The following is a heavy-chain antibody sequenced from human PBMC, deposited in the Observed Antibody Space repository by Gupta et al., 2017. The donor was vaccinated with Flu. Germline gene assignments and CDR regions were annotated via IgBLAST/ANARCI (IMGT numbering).Heavy chain of an antibody. Sequence: QLQLQESGPGLVKPSETLSLTCTVSGRSITSTTYYWGWIRPPPGKGLEWIGSVSYGGSNSYNPSLKSRVTISVDTSKHQFYLKLSSVTAADTAVYYCARRTHNYYDSSGYYSGWYFDLWGRGTLVTVSS. CDR3: ARRTHNYYDSSGYYSGWYFDL. J-gene: IGHJ2*01. CDR1: GRSITSTTYY. V-gene: IGHV4-39*01. D-gene: IGHD3-22*01. CDR2: VSYGGSN.